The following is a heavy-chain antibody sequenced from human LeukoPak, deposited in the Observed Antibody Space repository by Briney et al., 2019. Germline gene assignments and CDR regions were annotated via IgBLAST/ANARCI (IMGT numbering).Heavy chain of an antibody. CDR2: IYSGGST. D-gene: IGHD6-19*01. CDR1: GFTVSSNY. V-gene: IGHV3-66*01. Sequence: GGSLRLSCAAPGFTVSSNYMSWVRQAPGKGLEWVSVIYSGGSTYYADSVKGRFTISRDNSKNTLYLQMNSLRAEDTAVYYCARVAAVAGPFDPWGQGTLVSVSS. J-gene: IGHJ5*02. CDR3: ARVAAVAGPFDP.